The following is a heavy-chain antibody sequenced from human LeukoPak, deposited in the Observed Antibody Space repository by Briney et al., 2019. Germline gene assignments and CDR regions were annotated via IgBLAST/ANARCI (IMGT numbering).Heavy chain of an antibody. Sequence: GGSLRLSCVASRFILSRYWMRWVRQAPGKGGEWVAKIKEDGREKYYVDSVKGRFTISRDNAKNSLYLQMSSLRAEDTAVYYCARDFYGDYALSAFDIWGQGTMVTVSS. V-gene: IGHV3-7*01. D-gene: IGHD4-17*01. CDR3: ARDFYGDYALSAFDI. J-gene: IGHJ3*02. CDR1: RFILSRYW. CDR2: IKEDGREK.